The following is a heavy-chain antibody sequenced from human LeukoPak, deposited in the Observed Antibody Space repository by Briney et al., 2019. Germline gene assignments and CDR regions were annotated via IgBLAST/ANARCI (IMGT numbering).Heavy chain of an antibody. D-gene: IGHD2-21*01. CDR3: ARDPRLGYFDY. CDR1: GFTFSSYS. J-gene: IGHJ4*02. CDR2: ISSSSSTI. Sequence: GGSLRLSCAASGFTFSSYSMNWVRQAPGKGLEWVSYISSSSSTIYYADSVKGRLTISRDNAKNSLYLQMNSLRAEDTAVYYCARDPRLGYFDYWGQGTLVTVSS. V-gene: IGHV3-48*01.